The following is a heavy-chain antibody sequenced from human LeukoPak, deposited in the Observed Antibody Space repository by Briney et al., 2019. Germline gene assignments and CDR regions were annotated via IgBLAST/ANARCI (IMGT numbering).Heavy chain of an antibody. CDR1: GFTFSSYG. D-gene: IGHD5-18*01. CDR3: AKDIGYSYGLNYFDY. V-gene: IGHV3-9*01. Sequence: GRSLKLSCAASGFTFSSYGMHWVRQAPGKGLEWVSGISWNSGSIGYADSVKGRFTISRDNAKNSLYLQMNSLRAEDTALYYCAKDIGYSYGLNYFDYWGQGTLVTVSS. CDR2: ISWNSGSI. J-gene: IGHJ4*02.